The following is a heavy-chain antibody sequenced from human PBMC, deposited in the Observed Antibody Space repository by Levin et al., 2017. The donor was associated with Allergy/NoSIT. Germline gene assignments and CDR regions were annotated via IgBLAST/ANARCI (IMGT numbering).Heavy chain of an antibody. D-gene: IGHD3-22*01. CDR2: ISAGGNYI. CDR3: ASWDMYHYDRSAFDYFYYAMDV. V-gene: IGHV3-21*01. CDR1: GILFSSYD. J-gene: IGHJ6*02. Sequence: SCAASGILFSSYDMNWVRQAPGKGLEWVSSISAGGNYIYYADSVKGRFTISRDNAKNSLFLQMNSLRAEDTAVYYCASWDMYHYDRSAFDYFYYAMDVWGQGTTVTVSS.